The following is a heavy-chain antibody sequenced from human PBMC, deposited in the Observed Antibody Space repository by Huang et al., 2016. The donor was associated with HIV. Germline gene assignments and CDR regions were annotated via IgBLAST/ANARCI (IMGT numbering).Heavy chain of an antibody. CDR3: AKESRWFSDFDH. CDR2: ISYDGRSQ. J-gene: IGHJ4*02. V-gene: IGHV3-30*18. CDR1: GFKLRGFG. D-gene: IGHD2-15*01. Sequence: QVHLVESGGGVVQPGGSLRLSCAASGFKLRGFGMHWVRPAPGKGLEWGAVISYDGRSQFYTDSVKGRFTISRDNSDNTLSLQMKGLRPDDTAVYYCAKESRWFSDFDHWGQGVLVSVSS.